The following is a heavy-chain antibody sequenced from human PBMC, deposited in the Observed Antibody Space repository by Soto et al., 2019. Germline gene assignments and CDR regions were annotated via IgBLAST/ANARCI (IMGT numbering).Heavy chain of an antibody. CDR2: ISSSSTYI. CDR3: ARDQLQGITFGGVIVTLDY. V-gene: IGHV3-21*01. D-gene: IGHD3-16*02. Sequence: EVQLVASGGGLVKPGGSLRLSCAAFGFTLSSYNMNWVRQAPGKGLEWVSSISSSSTYIYYADSVKGRFTISRDNAKKSLYLQMNSLRAEDTAVYYCARDQLQGITFGGVIVTLDYWGQGTLVTVAS. CDR1: GFTLSSYN. J-gene: IGHJ4*02.